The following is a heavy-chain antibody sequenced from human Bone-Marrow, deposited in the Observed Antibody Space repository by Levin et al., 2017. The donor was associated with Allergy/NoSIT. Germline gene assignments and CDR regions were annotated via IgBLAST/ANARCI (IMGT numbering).Heavy chain of an antibody. V-gene: IGHV3-21*01. CDR2: ISSSSSYI. Sequence: GESLKISCAASGFTFSSYSMNWVRQAPGKGLEWVSSISSSSSYIYYADSVKGRFTISRDNAKNSLYLQMNSLRAEDTAVYYCARDHRKYYDFWSGSDWFDPWGQGTLVTVSS. D-gene: IGHD3-3*01. J-gene: IGHJ5*02. CDR3: ARDHRKYYDFWSGSDWFDP. CDR1: GFTFSSYS.